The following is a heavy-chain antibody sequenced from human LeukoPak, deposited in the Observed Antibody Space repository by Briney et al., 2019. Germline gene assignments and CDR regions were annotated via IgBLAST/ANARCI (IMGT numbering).Heavy chain of an antibody. CDR3: ARGPPWYFDL. CDR1: GFTFSSYE. V-gene: IGHV3-48*03. J-gene: IGHJ2*01. CDR2: ISSSGSTI. D-gene: IGHD6-25*01. Sequence: GGSLRLSCAASGFTFSSYEMNWVRQAPGKGLEWVSYISSSGSTIYYADSVKGRFTISRDNAKSTLYLQMNSLRVEDTVVYYCARGPPWYFDLWGRGTLVTVSS.